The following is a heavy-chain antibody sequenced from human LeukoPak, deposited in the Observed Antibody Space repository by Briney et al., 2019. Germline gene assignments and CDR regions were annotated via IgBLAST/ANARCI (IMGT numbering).Heavy chain of an antibody. D-gene: IGHD3-10*01. CDR2: ISYDGSNK. Sequence: PGGSLRLSCAASGFTFSSYGMHWVRQAPGKGLEWVAVISYDGSNKYYADSVKGRFTISRDNSKNTLYLQMNSLRAEDTAVYYCAKGTPFSMVRGVIKAQIDYWGQGTLVTVSS. J-gene: IGHJ4*02. CDR3: AKGTPFSMVRGVIKAQIDY. V-gene: IGHV3-30*18. CDR1: GFTFSSYG.